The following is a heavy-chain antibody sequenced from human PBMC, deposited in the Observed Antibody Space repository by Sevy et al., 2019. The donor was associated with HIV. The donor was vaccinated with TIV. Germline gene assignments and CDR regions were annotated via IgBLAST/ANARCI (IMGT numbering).Heavy chain of an antibody. CDR2: IRYDGSNK. V-gene: IGHV3-30*02. CDR3: AKEVTFYYFWSGYLTDNWFDP. J-gene: IGHJ5*02. D-gene: IGHD3-3*01. CDR1: GFTFSSYG. Sequence: GGSLRLSCAASGFTFSSYGMHWVRQAPGKGLEWVAFIRYDGSNKYYADSVKGRFTISRDNSKNTLYLQMNSLRAEDTVVYYCAKEVTFYYFWSGYLTDNWFDPWGQGTLVTVSS.